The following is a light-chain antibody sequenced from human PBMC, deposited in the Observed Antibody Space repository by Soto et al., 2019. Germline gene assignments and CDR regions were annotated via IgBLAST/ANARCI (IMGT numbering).Light chain of an antibody. CDR3: SSYTSSSTLYV. CDR2: DVS. J-gene: IGLJ1*01. V-gene: IGLV2-14*01. Sequence: QSVLTQPASVSGSPGQSITISCTGTSSDVGGYNYVSWYQQHPGKAPKLMIYDVSSRPSGVSNRFSGSKSVNTASLTISGLQAEDEADYYCSSYTSSSTLYVFGTGTKVTVL. CDR1: SSDVGGYNY.